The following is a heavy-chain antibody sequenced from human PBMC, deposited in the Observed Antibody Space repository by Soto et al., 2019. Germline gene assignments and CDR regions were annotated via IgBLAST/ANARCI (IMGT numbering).Heavy chain of an antibody. CDR3: ARVVPGVEAWFGP. CDR2: ISLYSDGT. J-gene: IGHJ5*02. Sequence: QVQLVQSGGEVKRPGASVKVSCKTSGYTFSNYGITWVRQAPGQPLEWLGWISLYSDGTNYAQKFQGRVPMTTDTSTTTAYMELRSLRSDDTAVYYCARVVPGVEAWFGPWGQGTLVTVSS. D-gene: IGHD2-2*01. V-gene: IGHV1-18*01. CDR1: GYTFSNYG.